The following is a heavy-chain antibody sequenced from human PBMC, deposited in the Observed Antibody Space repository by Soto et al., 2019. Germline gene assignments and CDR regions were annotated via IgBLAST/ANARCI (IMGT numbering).Heavy chain of an antibody. V-gene: IGHV1-69*13. CDR2: IIPIFGTA. D-gene: IGHD2-15*01. CDR1: GGTFSSYA. Sequence: ASVKVSCKASGGTFSSYAISWVRQAPGQGLEWMGGIIPIFGTANYAQKFQGRVTITADDSTSTAYMELSSLRSEDTAVYYCARVVTPENWFDTRGQGTLVTVSA. J-gene: IGHJ5*02. CDR3: ARVVTPENWFDT.